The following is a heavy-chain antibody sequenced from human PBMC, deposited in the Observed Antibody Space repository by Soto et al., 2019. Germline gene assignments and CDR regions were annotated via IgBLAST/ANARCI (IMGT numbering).Heavy chain of an antibody. J-gene: IGHJ6*02. D-gene: IGHD3-22*01. CDR2: IIPIFGTA. Sequence: ASVKVSCKASGGTFSSYAISWVRQAPGQGLEWMGGIIPIFGTANYAQKFQGRVTITADESTSTAYMELSSLRSEDTAVYYCVSSYYDSSGYYSDYYGMDVWGQGTTVTVSS. CDR3: VSSYYDSSGYYSDYYGMDV. V-gene: IGHV1-69*13. CDR1: GGTFSSYA.